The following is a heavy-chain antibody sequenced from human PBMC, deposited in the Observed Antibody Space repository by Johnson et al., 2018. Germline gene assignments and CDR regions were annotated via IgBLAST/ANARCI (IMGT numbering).Heavy chain of an antibody. CDR2: ISYDGSKK. D-gene: IGHD3-9*01. J-gene: IGHJ1*01. Sequence: QVELVEAGGGVVQPGRSLRLSCAASGFTFSSYGMPWVCQAPGKGLEWVAVISYDGSKKYYADSVTGRFTISRDNSKNTLYLHMNSQRAEDTAVYYCAKEGRLLRYCDWAFSFQHWGQGTRVSVSS. V-gene: IGHV3-30*18. CDR1: GFTFSSYG. CDR3: AKEGRLLRYCDWAFSFQH.